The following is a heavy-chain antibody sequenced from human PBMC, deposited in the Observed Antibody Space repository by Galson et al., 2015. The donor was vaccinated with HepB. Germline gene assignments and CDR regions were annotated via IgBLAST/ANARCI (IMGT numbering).Heavy chain of an antibody. D-gene: IGHD5-12*01. J-gene: IGHJ6*02. CDR1: GGSFRAYY. Sequence: SEPLSLTCAVYGGSFRAYYWNWIRQSPGKGLEWIGEINNGGSTNYNPSLKSRVIISVDASKNQFSLNLNSVTAADTAVYYCARGRDIVQSGYDESYYYYQMCGCGQSTTLTVSS. CDR3: ARGRDIVQSGYDESYYYYQMCG. V-gene: IGHV4-34*01. CDR2: INNGGST.